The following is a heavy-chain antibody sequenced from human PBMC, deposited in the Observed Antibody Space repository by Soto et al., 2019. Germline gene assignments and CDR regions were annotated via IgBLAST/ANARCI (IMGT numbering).Heavy chain of an antibody. CDR2: INPSGGST. Sequence: GASVKVSCKASGYTFTSYYMHWVRQAPGQGLEWMGIINPSGGSTSYAQKFQGRVTVTRDTSTSTVYMELSSLRSEDTAVYYCAREVVVVPAASGGGWFDPWGQGTLVTVSS. CDR3: AREVVVVPAASGGGWFDP. V-gene: IGHV1-46*01. J-gene: IGHJ5*02. D-gene: IGHD2-2*01. CDR1: GYTFTSYY.